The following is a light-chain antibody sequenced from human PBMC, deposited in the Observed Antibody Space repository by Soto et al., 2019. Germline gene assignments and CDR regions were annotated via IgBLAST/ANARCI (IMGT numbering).Light chain of an antibody. CDR1: QSISST. CDR2: DAS. Sequence: VLTQCPATLCVAPWGRATSSYRASQSISSTLAWYQQKPGQAPRLLIFDASNRATGIPPRFRGSGCGTDFTLTITSLEPEDCAVYYCQQRSNCPRTFGQGTKVDIK. V-gene: IGKV3-11*01. CDR3: QQRSNCPRT. J-gene: IGKJ1*01.